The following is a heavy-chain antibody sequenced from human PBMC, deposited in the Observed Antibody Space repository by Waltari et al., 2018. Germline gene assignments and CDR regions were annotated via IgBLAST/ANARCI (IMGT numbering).Heavy chain of an antibody. CDR1: GFSVSSTY. Sequence: EVQLVESGGGLIQPGGSLRLSCAASGFSVSSTYMNWVRQAPGKGLEWVSIIYSGGSTYYADSVKGRFTISRDSSKNTVYLQMNSLRAEDTAVYYCARAKTPPAPFHYFGMDVWGQGTTVAVS. V-gene: IGHV3-53*01. J-gene: IGHJ6*02. CDR2: IYSGGST. D-gene: IGHD2-2*01. CDR3: ARAKTPPAPFHYFGMDV.